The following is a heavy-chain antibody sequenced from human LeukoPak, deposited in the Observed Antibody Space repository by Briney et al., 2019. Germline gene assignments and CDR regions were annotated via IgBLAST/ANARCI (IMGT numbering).Heavy chain of an antibody. CDR3: AKGPIVVVPAAPLDY. Sequence: GGSLRLSCAASGFTFSSYWMSWVRQAPGKGLEWVSAISGSGGSTYYADSVKGRFTISRDNSKNTLYLQMNNLRAEDTAVYYCAKGPIVVVPAAPLDYWGQGTLVTVSS. CDR2: ISGSGGST. D-gene: IGHD2-2*01. CDR1: GFTFSSYW. J-gene: IGHJ4*02. V-gene: IGHV3-23*01.